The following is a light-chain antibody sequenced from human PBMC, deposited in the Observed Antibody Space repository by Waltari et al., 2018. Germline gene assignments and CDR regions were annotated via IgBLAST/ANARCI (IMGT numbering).Light chain of an antibody. CDR2: KAS. V-gene: IGKV1-5*03. Sequence: DIQMTQSPSTLSTFVGDRVTITCRASQNIRSWLAWYQQKPGQAPKLLIYKASTLQSGGPSRFSGSGSGTEFTLTISSLQTDDLATYYCQQYDHFTWTFGQGTRVELK. CDR3: QQYDHFTWT. CDR1: QNIRSW. J-gene: IGKJ1*01.